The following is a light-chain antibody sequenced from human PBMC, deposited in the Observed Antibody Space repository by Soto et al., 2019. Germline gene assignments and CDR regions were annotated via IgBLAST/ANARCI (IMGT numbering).Light chain of an antibody. CDR1: QSVSSN. J-gene: IGKJ1*01. V-gene: IGKV3-15*01. CDR3: QQYNNWPPT. CDR2: GAS. Sequence: IVLTHSPGTLSLSPGERATLSCRASQSVSSNLAWYQQKPGQAPRLLIYGASTRATGIPARFSGSGSGTEFTLTISSLQSEDFAVYYCQQYNNWPPTFGQGTKVDIK.